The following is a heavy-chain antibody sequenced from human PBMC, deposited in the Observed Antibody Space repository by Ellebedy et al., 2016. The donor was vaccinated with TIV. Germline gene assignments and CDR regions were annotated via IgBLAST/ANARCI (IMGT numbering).Heavy chain of an antibody. D-gene: IGHD3-10*01. Sequence: SETLSLTXSVSGGSISNFYWSWIRQPPGKGLQWIGYGYYSGSTNYNPSLKSRVTISVDTSKNQFSLKLSSVTAADTAVYYCARISDPLLLWFGVDYWGQGTLVTVSS. V-gene: IGHV4-59*12. CDR1: GGSISNFY. CDR2: GYYSGST. CDR3: ARISDPLLLWFGVDY. J-gene: IGHJ4*02.